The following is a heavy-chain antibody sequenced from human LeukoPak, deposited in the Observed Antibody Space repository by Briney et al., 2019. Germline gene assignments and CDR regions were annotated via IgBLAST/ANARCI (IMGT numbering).Heavy chain of an antibody. V-gene: IGHV1-2*02. CDR1: GYTFTGYY. D-gene: IGHD3-9*01. CDR3: ARGDYDILTAYCDY. J-gene: IGHJ4*02. CDR2: INPNSGGT. Sequence: ASVKVSCKASGYTFTGYYMHWVRQAPGQGLEWMGWINPNSGGTSYAQKFQGRVTMTRDTSISTAYMELSRLRSDDTAVYYCARGDYDILTAYCDYWGQGTLVTVSS.